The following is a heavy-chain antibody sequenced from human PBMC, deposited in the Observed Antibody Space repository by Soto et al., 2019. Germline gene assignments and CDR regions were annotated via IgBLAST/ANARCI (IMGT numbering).Heavy chain of an antibody. J-gene: IGHJ4*02. CDR2: IKYDGSET. CDR3: TNEETGSYDY. Sequence: EVQLVQSGGGLVQPGGSLRLSCAASGLTLSHYWMSWVRQAPGKGLQWVANIKYDGSETHYVASGKGRFTISRDNARNSLSLQINSLRVEETAIYYCTNEETGSYDYWGQGTLVTVSS. CDR1: GLTLSHYW. D-gene: IGHD1-26*01. V-gene: IGHV3-7*02.